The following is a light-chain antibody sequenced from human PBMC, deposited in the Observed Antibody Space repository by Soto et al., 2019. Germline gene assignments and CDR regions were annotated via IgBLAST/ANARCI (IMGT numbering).Light chain of an antibody. Sequence: QSALTQPASVSGSPGQSITISCTGTSSDVGGYNSVSWYQQHPGKAPKLMIFEVNNRPSGVSNRFSGSKSGNTASLNISGLQAEDEADYYCSSYTSSSTQVFGTGTKVTVL. CDR2: EVN. J-gene: IGLJ1*01. CDR1: SSDVGGYNS. V-gene: IGLV2-14*01. CDR3: SSYTSSSTQV.